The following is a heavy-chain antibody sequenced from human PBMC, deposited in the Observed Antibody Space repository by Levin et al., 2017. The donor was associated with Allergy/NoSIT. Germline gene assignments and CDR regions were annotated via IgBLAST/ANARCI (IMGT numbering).Heavy chain of an antibody. CDR1: GFSVYDYW. V-gene: IGHV3-7*03. CDR2: IKQHGSET. D-gene: IGHD4-17*01. J-gene: IGHJ4*02. Sequence: LSLTCAASGFSVYDYWMSWVRQTPRKGLEWVANIKQHGSETYQLDAVKGRFTISRDNAKNSLYLQMNGLRVEDTAVYYCARGHYGDYGAFAYWGQGILVTVSS. CDR3: ARGHYGDYGAFAY.